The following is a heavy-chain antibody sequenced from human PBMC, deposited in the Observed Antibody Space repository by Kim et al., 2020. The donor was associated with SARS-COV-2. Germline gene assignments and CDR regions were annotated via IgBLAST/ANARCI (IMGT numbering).Heavy chain of an antibody. D-gene: IGHD3-16*02. CDR1: GGSFSGYY. CDR2: INHSGST. J-gene: IGHJ4*02. CDR3: ARKPLPRKYYFDY. V-gene: IGHV4-34*01. Sequence: SETLSLTCAVYGGSFSGYYWSWIRQPPGKGLEWIGEINHSGSTNYNPSLKSRVTISVDTSKNQFSLKLSSVTAADTAVYYCARKPLPRKYYFDYWGQGTLVTVSS.